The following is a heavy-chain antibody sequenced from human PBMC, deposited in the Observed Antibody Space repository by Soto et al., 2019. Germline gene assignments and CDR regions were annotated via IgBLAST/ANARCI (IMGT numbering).Heavy chain of an antibody. D-gene: IGHD2-15*01. J-gene: IGHJ4*02. CDR2: IYSSENT. Sequence: SETLSLTCTVSGGSVSSSSYSWGWIRQSPGKGLEWIGTIYSSENTYYNPSLMSRVTISVDTSKNEFSLKLSSVTAADTAVYYCARHTPAISISDHWGQGTLVTVSS. V-gene: IGHV4-39*01. CDR1: GGSVSSSSYS. CDR3: ARHTPAISISDH.